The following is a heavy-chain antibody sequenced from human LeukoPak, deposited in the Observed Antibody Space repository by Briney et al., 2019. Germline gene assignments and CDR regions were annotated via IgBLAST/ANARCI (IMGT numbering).Heavy chain of an antibody. V-gene: IGHV3-15*01. CDR2: IKTKSDGETT. Sequence: GGSLRLSCAASGLTFSDAWMTWVRQAPGKGLEWVGRIKTKSDGETTDYAAPVKGRFTISRDDSKTTVYLQMNSLKTEDTAVYYCTPQTPYRPSFDYWGQGTLVTVSS. CDR1: GLTFSDAW. D-gene: IGHD3-16*02. CDR3: TPQTPYRPSFDY. J-gene: IGHJ4*02.